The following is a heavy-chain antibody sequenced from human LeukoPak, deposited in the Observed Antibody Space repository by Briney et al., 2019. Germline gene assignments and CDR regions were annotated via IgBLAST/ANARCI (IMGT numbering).Heavy chain of an antibody. J-gene: IGHJ4*02. Sequence: PSETLSLTCAVYGGSFSGYYWSWIRQPPGKGLEWIGEINHSGSTNYNTSLKSRVTISVDTSKNQFSLKLSSVTAADTAVYYCARHRYSSSWYFDYWGQGTLVTVSS. CDR3: ARHRYSSSWYFDY. D-gene: IGHD6-13*01. CDR1: GGSFSGYY. CDR2: INHSGST. V-gene: IGHV4-34*01.